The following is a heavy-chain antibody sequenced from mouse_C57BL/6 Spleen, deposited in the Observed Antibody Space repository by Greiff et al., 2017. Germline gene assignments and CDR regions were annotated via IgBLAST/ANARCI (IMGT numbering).Heavy chain of an antibody. D-gene: IGHD1-1*01. J-gene: IGHJ2*01. V-gene: IGHV5-17*01. Sequence: EVMLVESGGGLVKPGGSLKLSCAASGFTFSDYGMHWVRQAPEKGLEWVAYISSGSSTIYYADTVKCRFTISRDNAKNTLFLQMTRLSSEDTAMYYCSRSRCTTVVAPDYWGQGTTLTVSS. CDR1: GFTFSDYG. CDR3: SRSRCTTVVAPDY. CDR2: ISSGSSTI.